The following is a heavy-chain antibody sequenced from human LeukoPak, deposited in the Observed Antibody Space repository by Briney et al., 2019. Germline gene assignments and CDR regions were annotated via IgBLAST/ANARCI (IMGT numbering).Heavy chain of an antibody. J-gene: IGHJ4*02. D-gene: IGHD3-3*01. CDR3: ARNEYYDSWSGYLGYFDY. Sequence: SETLSLTCTVSGYSITSGYYWGWIRQPPGKGLEWIGSLYHSGNTYYNPSLKSRVTMSVDTSKNQFSLRLSSVTAADTAVYYCARNEYYDSWSGYLGYFDYWGQGTLVTVSS. CDR2: LYHSGNT. CDR1: GYSITSGYY. V-gene: IGHV4-38-2*02.